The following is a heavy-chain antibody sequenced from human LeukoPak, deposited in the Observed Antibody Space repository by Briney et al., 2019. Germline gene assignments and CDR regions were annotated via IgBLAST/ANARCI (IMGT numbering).Heavy chain of an antibody. CDR3: ARDPGISAAGTVGYFDY. CDR1: GFTFNTYW. CDR2: IKEDGSVR. J-gene: IGHJ4*02. Sequence: GGSLRLSCAVSGFTFNTYWMSWVRQAPGQGLEWVANIKEDGSVRYNVDSVKGRFTISRDNAENSVYLQMNSLRAEDTAVYYCARDPGISAAGTVGYFDYWGQGTLVTVSS. V-gene: IGHV3-7*01. D-gene: IGHD6-13*01.